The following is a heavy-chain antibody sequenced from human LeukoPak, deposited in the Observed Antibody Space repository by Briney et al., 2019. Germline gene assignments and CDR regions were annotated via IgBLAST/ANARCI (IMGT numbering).Heavy chain of an antibody. J-gene: IGHJ6*02. CDR3: ARDLYMNRGGPQSIAAAYRATPYHYYYYGMDV. Sequence: ASVKVTCKASGYTFTSYAMNWVRLAPGQGLEWMGWINTNTGNPTYAQGFTGRFVFSLDTSVSTAYLQISSLKAEDTAVYYCARDLYMNRGGPQSIAAAYRATPYHYYYYGMDVWGQGTTVTVSS. CDR2: INTNTGNP. CDR1: GYTFTSYA. V-gene: IGHV7-4-1*02. D-gene: IGHD6-13*01.